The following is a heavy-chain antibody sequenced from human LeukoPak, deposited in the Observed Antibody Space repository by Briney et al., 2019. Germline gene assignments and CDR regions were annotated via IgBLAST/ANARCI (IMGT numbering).Heavy chain of an antibody. J-gene: IGHJ6*02. CDR3: ARSLDYYYGMDV. CDR2: INPNSVGT. V-gene: IGHV1-2*02. CDR1: GYTFTGYY. Sequence: ASVKVSCKASGYTFTGYYMHGVRQAPGQGLEWMGWINPNSVGTNYAQKFQGRVNMTRDTSISTAYMEPSRLRSDDTAVYYCARSLDYYYGMDVWGQGTKVTVSS.